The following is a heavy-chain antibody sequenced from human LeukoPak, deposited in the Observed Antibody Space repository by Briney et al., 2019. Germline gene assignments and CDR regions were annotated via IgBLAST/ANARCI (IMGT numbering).Heavy chain of an antibody. CDR2: ISSSSSTI. CDR1: GFTFSSYS. V-gene: IGHV3-48*04. Sequence: GGSLRLSCAASGFTFSSYSMNWVRQAPGKGLEWVSYISSSSSTIYYADSVKGRFTISRDNAKNSLYLQMNSLRAEDTAVYYCAREPRNRLLWFGGYLWDWGQGTLVTLSS. J-gene: IGHJ4*02. D-gene: IGHD3-10*01. CDR3: AREPRNRLLWFGGYLWD.